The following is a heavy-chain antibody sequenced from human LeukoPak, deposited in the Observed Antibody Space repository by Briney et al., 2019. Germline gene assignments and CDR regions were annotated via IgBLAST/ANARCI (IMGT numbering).Heavy chain of an antibody. CDR2: ISGSGGST. J-gene: IGHJ6*02. V-gene: IGHV3-23*01. CDR3: ARNQQLGGHSYYYYGMDV. Sequence: GGSLRLSCAASGFTFSSYAMSWVRQAPGKGLEWVSAISGSGGSTYYADPVKGRFTISRDNSKNTLYLQMNSLRADDTAIYYCARNQQLGGHSYYYYGMDVWGQGTTVTVSS. CDR1: GFTFSSYA. D-gene: IGHD3-16*01.